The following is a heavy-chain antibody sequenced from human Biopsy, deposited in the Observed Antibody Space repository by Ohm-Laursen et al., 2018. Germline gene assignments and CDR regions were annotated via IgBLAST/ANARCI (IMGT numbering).Heavy chain of an antibody. J-gene: IGHJ4*02. CDR3: TNHYCGGITCLMNF. V-gene: IGHV3-66*01. Sequence: SLRLSCAASGFTVYNKYMTWVRQAPGKGLEWVSLIYSGGDTRYADSVKGRFTISRDSSKNTLYLQMNSLKAEDTAVYFCTNHYCGGITCLMNFWGQGTLVTVSS. CDR1: GFTVYNKY. D-gene: IGHD2-21*01. CDR2: IYSGGDT.